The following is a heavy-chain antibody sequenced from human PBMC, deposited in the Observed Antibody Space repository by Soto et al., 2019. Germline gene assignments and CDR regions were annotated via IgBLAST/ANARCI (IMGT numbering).Heavy chain of an antibody. Sequence: PSETLSLTCTVSGDSVSSYYLNWIRQPPGKRLEWIGNIHHSGSTNFHSSLKSRVTISVDTSKNQFSLKLRAVTAADTAVYYCAREGEMAGGFDHWGQGTQVTVYS. J-gene: IGHJ4*02. CDR1: GDSVSSYY. CDR2: IHHSGST. D-gene: IGHD6-19*01. CDR3: AREGEMAGGFDH. V-gene: IGHV4-59*02.